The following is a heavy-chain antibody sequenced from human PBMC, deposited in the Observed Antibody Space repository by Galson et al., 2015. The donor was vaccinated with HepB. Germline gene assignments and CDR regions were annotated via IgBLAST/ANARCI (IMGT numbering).Heavy chain of an antibody. J-gene: IGHJ5*02. D-gene: IGHD2/OR15-2a*01. Sequence: SLRLSCAASGFTFSSYSMNWVRQAPGKGLEWVSSISSSSSYIYYADSVKGRSTISRDNAKNSLYLQMNSLRAEDTAVYYCARDRQLARNNWLDPWGQGTLVTVSS. CDR2: ISSSSSYI. V-gene: IGHV3-21*01. CDR1: GFTFSSYS. CDR3: ARDRQLARNNWLDP.